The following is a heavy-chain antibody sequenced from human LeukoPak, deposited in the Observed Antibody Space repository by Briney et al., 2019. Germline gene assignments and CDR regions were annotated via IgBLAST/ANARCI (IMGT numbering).Heavy chain of an antibody. CDR2: RNPKSGNT. D-gene: IGHD4-23*01. V-gene: IGHV1-8*03. CDR1: GYTFTSYD. Sequence: ASVKVSCKASGYTFTSYDINWVRQATGQGVEGMGWRNPKSGNTVYAQKFQGRVTITRNTSISTAYMEMSNLRAEETAVYYCASDRMNYGGKPYFDYWGQGTLVTVSS. J-gene: IGHJ4*02. CDR3: ASDRMNYGGKPYFDY.